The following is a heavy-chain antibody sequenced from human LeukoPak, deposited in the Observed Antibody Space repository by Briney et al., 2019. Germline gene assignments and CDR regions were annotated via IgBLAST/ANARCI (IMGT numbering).Heavy chain of an antibody. CDR3: ARARAVDTDMLDY. J-gene: IGHJ4*02. D-gene: IGHD5-18*01. V-gene: IGHV1-3*01. CDR1: GYTFTSYA. Sequence: ASVKVSCKASGYTFTSYAMHWVRQAPGQRLEWMGWINAGNGNTKYSQKFQGRVTITRDTSASTAYMELSSLRSEDTVVYYCARARAVDTDMLDYWGQGTLVTVSS. CDR2: INAGNGNT.